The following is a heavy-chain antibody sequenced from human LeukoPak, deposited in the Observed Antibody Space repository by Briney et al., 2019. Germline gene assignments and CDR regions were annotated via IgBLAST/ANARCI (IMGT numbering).Heavy chain of an antibody. D-gene: IGHD4-17*01. V-gene: IGHV4-4*07. CDR1: GGSISNYY. Sequence: SETLSLTCTVSGGSISNYYWSWIRQPAGKGLEWIGRINTSGNTNYNPSLKSRVTMSVDTTKTQVSLKLSSVTAADTAVYYCAREKDYGDSRGLDPWGQGTLVTVSP. J-gene: IGHJ5*02. CDR2: INTSGNT. CDR3: AREKDYGDSRGLDP.